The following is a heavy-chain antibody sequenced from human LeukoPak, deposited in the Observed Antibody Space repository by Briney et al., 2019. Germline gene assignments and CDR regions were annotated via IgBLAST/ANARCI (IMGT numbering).Heavy chain of an antibody. CDR1: GFTLSSYW. D-gene: IGHD3-22*01. CDR3: ARDHSTPYYYDSSGYRNDAFDI. V-gene: IGHV3-7*01. J-gene: IGHJ3*02. Sequence: GGSLRLSCAASGFTLSSYWMSWVRQAPGKGLEWVANIKQDGSEKYYVDSVKGRFTISRDNAKNSLYLQMNSLRAEDTAVYYCARDHSTPYYYDSSGYRNDAFDIWGQGTMVTVSS. CDR2: IKQDGSEK.